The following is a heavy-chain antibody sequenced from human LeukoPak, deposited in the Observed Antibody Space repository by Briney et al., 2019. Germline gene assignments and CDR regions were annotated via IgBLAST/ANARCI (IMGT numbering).Heavy chain of an antibody. CDR1: GFTLSSYA. CDR3: ARGSPYYFDTSGYDN. D-gene: IGHD3-22*01. CDR2: VWYDGSNE. V-gene: IGHV3-33*08. J-gene: IGHJ4*02. Sequence: GGSLRLSCAASGFTLSSYAMSWVRQAPGKGLEWVALVWYDGSNEKYADSVKGRFTISRDNSKSTLFLQMNSLRAENTAIYYCARGSPYYFDTSGYDNWGQGTLVTVSS.